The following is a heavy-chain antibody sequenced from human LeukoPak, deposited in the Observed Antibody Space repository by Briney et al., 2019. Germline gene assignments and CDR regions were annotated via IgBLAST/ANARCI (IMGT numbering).Heavy chain of an antibody. CDR3: AAREDSYYYYGMDV. D-gene: IGHD2-15*01. J-gene: IGHJ6*02. CDR2: IIPILGIA. CDR1: GGTFSSYA. Sequence: SVKVSCKASGGTFSSYAISWVRQAPGQGLEWMGRIIPILGIANYAQKFQGRVTITADKSMSTAYMELSSLRSEDTAVYYCAAREDSYYYYGMDVWGQGTTVTVSS. V-gene: IGHV1-69*04.